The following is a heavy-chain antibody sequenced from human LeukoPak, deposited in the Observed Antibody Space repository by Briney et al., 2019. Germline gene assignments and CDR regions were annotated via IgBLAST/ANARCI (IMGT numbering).Heavy chain of an antibody. CDR3: ARDWEYSSSSVY. Sequence: PGGSLRLSCTASGFTFSTYWMSWVRQAPGKGLEWVANIKQDGSEKYYVDSVKGRFTISRDNAKDSLYLQVNSLRAEDTAVYYCARDWEYSSSSVYWGQGTLVTVSS. CDR2: IKQDGSEK. J-gene: IGHJ4*02. D-gene: IGHD6-6*01. CDR1: GFTFSTYW. V-gene: IGHV3-7*04.